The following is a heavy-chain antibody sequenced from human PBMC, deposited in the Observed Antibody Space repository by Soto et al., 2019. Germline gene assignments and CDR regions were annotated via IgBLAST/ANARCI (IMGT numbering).Heavy chain of an antibody. J-gene: IGHJ6*02. Sequence: SETLSLTCTVSGGSISSYYWSWIRQPPGKGLEWIGYIYYSGSTNYNPSLKSRVTISVDTSKNQFSLKLSSVTAADTAVYYCARDRAVTGTTYYYGMDVWGQGTTVTVSS. CDR1: GGSISSYY. CDR3: ARDRAVTGTTYYYGMDV. CDR2: IYYSGST. D-gene: IGHD1-7*01. V-gene: IGHV4-59*01.